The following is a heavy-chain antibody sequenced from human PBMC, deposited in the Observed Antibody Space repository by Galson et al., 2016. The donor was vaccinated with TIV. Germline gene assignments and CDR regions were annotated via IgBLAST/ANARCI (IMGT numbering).Heavy chain of an antibody. CDR3: ARFVYGDYVDY. V-gene: IGHV1-2*02. CDR2: ISPNSGDT. D-gene: IGHD4-17*01. J-gene: IGHJ4*02. CDR1: GYTFSAYY. Sequence: SVKVSCKASGYTFSAYYMHWVRQAPGQGLGWMGWISPNSGDTNYPQKFQGRVTMTRDTSITTAYMELTTLTSDDTAVYYCARFVYGDYVDYWGQGTLVTVSS.